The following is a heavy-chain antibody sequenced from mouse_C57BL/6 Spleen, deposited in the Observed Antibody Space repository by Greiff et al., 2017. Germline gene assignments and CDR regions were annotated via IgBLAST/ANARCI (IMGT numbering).Heavy chain of an antibody. Sequence: QVQLQQSGAELARPGASVKLSCKASGNTFTSYGISWVKQRTGQGLEWIGEIYPRSGNTYYNEKFKGKATLTADKSSSTAYMELRSLTSEDSAVYFCAREDLLRMDYWGQGTSVTVSS. J-gene: IGHJ4*01. CDR2: IYPRSGNT. D-gene: IGHD2-1*01. CDR3: AREDLLRMDY. V-gene: IGHV1-81*01. CDR1: GNTFTSYG.